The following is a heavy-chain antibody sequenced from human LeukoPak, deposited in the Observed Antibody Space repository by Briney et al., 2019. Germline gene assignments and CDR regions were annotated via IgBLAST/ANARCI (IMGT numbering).Heavy chain of an antibody. CDR1: GGSISSSSYY. J-gene: IGHJ2*01. CDR3: AREVVVTAANFDL. Sequence: PSETLSLTCTVSGGSISSSSYYWGWIRQPPGKGLEWIGEINHSGSTNYNPSLKSRVTISVDTSKNQFSLKLSSVTAADTAVYYCAREVVVTAANFDLWGRGTLVTVSS. V-gene: IGHV4-39*07. D-gene: IGHD2-21*02. CDR2: INHSGST.